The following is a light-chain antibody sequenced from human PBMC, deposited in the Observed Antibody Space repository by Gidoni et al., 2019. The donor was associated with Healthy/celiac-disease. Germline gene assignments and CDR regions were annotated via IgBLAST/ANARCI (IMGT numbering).Light chain of an antibody. Sequence: DIQMTQSPSTLSASVGDRVTITCRASQSISSWWAWYQQKPGKAPKLLIYKASSLESGVPSRFSCSGSGTEFTLTISSLQPDDFATYYCQQYNSYSWTFGQGTKVEIK. V-gene: IGKV1-5*03. CDR2: KAS. CDR1: QSISSW. J-gene: IGKJ1*01. CDR3: QQYNSYSWT.